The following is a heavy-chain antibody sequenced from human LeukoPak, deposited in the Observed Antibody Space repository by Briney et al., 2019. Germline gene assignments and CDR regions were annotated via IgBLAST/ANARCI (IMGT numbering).Heavy chain of an antibody. V-gene: IGHV3-23*01. Sequence: GGSLRLSCAASGFTVSGNYMSWVRQAPGKGLEWVSGISGSGGSTYFADSVKGRFTISRDNSKNTLYLQMNSLRAEDSAVYYCAKAGGGGYADRIDYWGQGTLATVSS. CDR3: AKAGGGGYADRIDY. CDR2: ISGSGGST. D-gene: IGHD5-12*01. CDR1: GFTVSGNY. J-gene: IGHJ4*02.